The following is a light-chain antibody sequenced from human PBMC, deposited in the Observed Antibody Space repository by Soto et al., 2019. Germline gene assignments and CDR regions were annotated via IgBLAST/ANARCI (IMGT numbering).Light chain of an antibody. Sequence: GDRVTITCRASQTTNTWLAWYQQKPGTAPKLLIYDASSLEGGVPSRFSASGSGTEFTLTISSLQPDDLATYYCQHYISYPYTFGQGTKVEIK. V-gene: IGKV1-5*01. J-gene: IGKJ2*01. CDR3: QHYISYPYT. CDR1: QTTNTW. CDR2: DAS.